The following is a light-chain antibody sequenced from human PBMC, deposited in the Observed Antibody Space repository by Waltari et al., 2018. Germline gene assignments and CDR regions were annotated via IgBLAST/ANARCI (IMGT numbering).Light chain of an antibody. CDR2: GAS. J-gene: IGKJ1*01. V-gene: IGKV3-20*01. Sequence: EIVLTQSPGTLSLSPGERATLSCGARQSISSNYLAWYQQKPGQAPRLLISGASNRATGIPDRFSGSGSGTDFALTISRLEPEDFAVYYCQQYHISPRTFGQGTKVEIK. CDR1: QSISSNY. CDR3: QQYHISPRT.